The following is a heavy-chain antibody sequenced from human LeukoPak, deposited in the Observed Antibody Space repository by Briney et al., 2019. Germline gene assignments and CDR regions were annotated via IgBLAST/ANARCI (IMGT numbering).Heavy chain of an antibody. V-gene: IGHV7-4-1*02. CDR1: GYTFTSYA. D-gene: IGHD3-10*01. J-gene: IGHJ4*02. CDR2: INTYTGNP. Sequence: ASVKVSCKASGYTFTSYAINWVRQAPGQGLEWLGWINTYTGNPTYAQGFTGRFVFSLDTSVSTAYLQISSLKAEDTAVYYCARSDYYGSGSYSTYWGQGTLVIVSS. CDR3: ARSDYYGSGSYSTY.